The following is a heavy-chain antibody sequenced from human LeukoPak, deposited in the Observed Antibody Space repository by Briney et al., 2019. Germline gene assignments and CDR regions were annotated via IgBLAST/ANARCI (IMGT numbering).Heavy chain of an antibody. V-gene: IGHV3-53*01. Sequence: PGGSLRLSCAASGFSVSSTYMSWLRQALGKGLEWVSVIYIDGKPYYADSMKGRFTISRDISKNTLYLQMNSLRAEDTAVYYCARDFGPSAYSGALDLWGQGTLVTVSS. CDR1: GFSVSSTY. D-gene: IGHD3-22*01. J-gene: IGHJ3*01. CDR3: ARDFGPSAYSGALDL. CDR2: IYIDGKP.